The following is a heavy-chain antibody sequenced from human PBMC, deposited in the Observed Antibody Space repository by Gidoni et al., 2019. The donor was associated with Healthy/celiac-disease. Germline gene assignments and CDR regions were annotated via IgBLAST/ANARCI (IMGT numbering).Heavy chain of an antibody. Sequence: QVQLQESGPGLVKPAQTLPLTCTVSVGSIRSRAYYWSWIRQHPGKGLEWIGYIDDSGSTYYNPSLKSRVTRSVDTSKNQFSLKLSSVTAADTAVYYCARSGYGTKGGRGSWFDPWGQGTLVTVSS. V-gene: IGHV4-31*03. CDR3: ARSGYGTKGGRGSWFDP. CDR2: IDDSGST. D-gene: IGHD5-12*01. CDR1: VGSIRSRAYY. J-gene: IGHJ5*02.